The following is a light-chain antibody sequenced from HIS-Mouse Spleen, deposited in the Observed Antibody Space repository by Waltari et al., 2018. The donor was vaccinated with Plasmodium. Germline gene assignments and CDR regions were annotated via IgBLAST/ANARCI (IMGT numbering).Light chain of an antibody. J-gene: IGLJ3*02. Sequence: QSALTQPASVSGSPGQSITISCTGTRSVVGSYNLVSWYQQHPGKAPNLMISEGSNRPSGVSNRFSGSKSGNTAYLTIAVLQAEDEADYCCCSYAGSSTFVFGGGTKLTVL. CDR1: RSVVGSYNL. V-gene: IGLV2-23*03. CDR3: CSYAGSSTFV. CDR2: EGS.